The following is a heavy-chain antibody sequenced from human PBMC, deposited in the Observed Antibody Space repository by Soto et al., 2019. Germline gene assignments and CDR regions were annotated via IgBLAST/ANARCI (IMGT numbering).Heavy chain of an antibody. CDR2: IIPIFGTA. CDR3: ARDLRNGSSWFYLDY. J-gene: IGHJ4*02. V-gene: IGHV1-69*01. CDR1: GGTFSSYA. D-gene: IGHD6-13*01. Sequence: QVQLVQSGAEVKKPGSSVKVSCKASGGTFSSYAISWVRQAPGQGLEWMGGIIPIFGTANYAQKFQGRVTMTAYDSASTADMELSSLRSEDPAVYYCARDLRNGSSWFYLDYWGQGTLVTVSS.